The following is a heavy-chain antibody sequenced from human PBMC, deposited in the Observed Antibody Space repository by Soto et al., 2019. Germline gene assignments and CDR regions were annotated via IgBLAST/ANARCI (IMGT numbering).Heavy chain of an antibody. J-gene: IGHJ6*02. CDR1: GGSISSYY. CDR3: ARGGTTVTTWYYYGMDV. D-gene: IGHD4-17*01. Sequence: QVQLQESGPGLVKPSETLSLTCTVSGGSISSYYWSWIRQPPGKGLEWTGYIYYSGSTNYNPSLKSRVTISVDTSKNQFSLKLSSVTAADTAVYYCARGGTTVTTWYYYGMDVWGQGTTVTVSS. CDR2: IYYSGST. V-gene: IGHV4-59*01.